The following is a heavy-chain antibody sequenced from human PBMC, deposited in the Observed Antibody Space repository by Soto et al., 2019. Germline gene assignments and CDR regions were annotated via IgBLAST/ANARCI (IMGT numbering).Heavy chain of an antibody. J-gene: IGHJ4*02. CDR1: GGSISSSSYY. CDR3: ARDFAYFDS. V-gene: IGHV4-61*05. D-gene: IGHD3-3*01. CDR2: VYHTGRT. Sequence: SETLSLTCTVSGGSISSSSYYWGWIRQPPGKGLEWIGYVYHTGRTSYNPSLKSRVSISMDTSKNQFSLNLDSVTAADTAVYFCARDFAYFDSWGQGTLVTVSS.